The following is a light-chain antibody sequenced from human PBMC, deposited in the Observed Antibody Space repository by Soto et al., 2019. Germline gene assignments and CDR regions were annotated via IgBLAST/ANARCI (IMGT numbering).Light chain of an antibody. CDR1: ESVSSN. Sequence: EIVMTQSPATLSVSPGERVTLSCRASESVSSNLAWYQQKPGQAPRLLMYGASTRATGIPDRFSGSGSGTEFSLTICSLQSEDFAVYYCQQYDDWPPWTFGQGTKVEIK. V-gene: IGKV3-15*01. CDR2: GAS. CDR3: QQYDDWPPWT. J-gene: IGKJ1*01.